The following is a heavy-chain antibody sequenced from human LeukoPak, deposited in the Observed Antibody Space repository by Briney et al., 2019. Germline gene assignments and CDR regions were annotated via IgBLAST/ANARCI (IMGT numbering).Heavy chain of an antibody. D-gene: IGHD6-13*01. V-gene: IGHV3-23*01. CDR1: GFTFSTYA. CDR2: ISGSGDDT. CDR3: AKDQTAAVGQIDY. J-gene: IGHJ4*02. Sequence: GSLRLSCTASGFTFSTYAMTWVRQAPGKGLEWASVISGSGDDTYYADSVKGRFTISRDNSKNTLYLQMKSLRADDTAVYYCAKDQTAAVGQIDYWGQGTLVTVSS.